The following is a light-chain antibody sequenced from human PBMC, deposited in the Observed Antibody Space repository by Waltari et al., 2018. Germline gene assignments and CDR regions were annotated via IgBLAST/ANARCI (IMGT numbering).Light chain of an antibody. CDR3: QQYNSYSRT. Sequence: DIQMTQSPSTRSASVGDRVTSTCRASQSISSWVAWYQQKPGKAPKLLIYKASSLESGVPSRFSGSGSGTEFTLTISSLQPDDFATYYCQQYNSYSRTFGQGTKVEIK. CDR2: KAS. J-gene: IGKJ1*01. V-gene: IGKV1-5*03. CDR1: QSISSW.